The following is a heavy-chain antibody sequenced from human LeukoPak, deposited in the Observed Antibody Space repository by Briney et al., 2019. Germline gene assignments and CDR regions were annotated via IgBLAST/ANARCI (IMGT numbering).Heavy chain of an antibody. Sequence: GGSLRLSCAASGFTVISNHMSWVRQAPGKGLEWVSIAYSGGNTFYADSVKGRFSISRDNSNTLYLQMNSLRVEDTAVYYCARDRSGYEYLDVWGQGTLVTVSS. D-gene: IGHD5-12*01. CDR3: ARDRSGYEYLDV. J-gene: IGHJ4*02. CDR1: GFTVISNH. V-gene: IGHV3-66*01. CDR2: AYSGGNT.